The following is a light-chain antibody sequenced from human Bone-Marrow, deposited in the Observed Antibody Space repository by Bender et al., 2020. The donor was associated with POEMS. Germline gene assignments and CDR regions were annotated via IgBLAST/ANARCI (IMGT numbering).Light chain of an antibody. V-gene: IGLV3-19*01. CDR1: SLSIYH. Sequence: SSELTQDPAVSVALGQTARITCQGDSLSIYHANWYQQKPGQAPVLVIYGKNDRPSGIPDRFSGSRSGNTASLTITGAQAEDEADYYCNSRDISGIPFVFGSGT. CDR2: GKN. CDR3: NSRDISGIPFV. J-gene: IGLJ1*01.